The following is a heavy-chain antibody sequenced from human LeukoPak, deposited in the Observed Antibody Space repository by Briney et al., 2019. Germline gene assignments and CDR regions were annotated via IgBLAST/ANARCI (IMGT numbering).Heavy chain of an antibody. CDR3: VTGGHYFGT. Sequence: GGSLRLACAASGFTFSNVWMSWVRQAPGKGLEWVGRIKRKSDGGTPDYAAPVKGRFTISRDDSINTLYLQMNSLKTDDTAVYHCVTGGHYFGTWGQGTLVTVSP. J-gene: IGHJ5*02. CDR2: IKRKSDGGTP. CDR1: GFTFSNVW. V-gene: IGHV3-15*01. D-gene: IGHD3-10*01.